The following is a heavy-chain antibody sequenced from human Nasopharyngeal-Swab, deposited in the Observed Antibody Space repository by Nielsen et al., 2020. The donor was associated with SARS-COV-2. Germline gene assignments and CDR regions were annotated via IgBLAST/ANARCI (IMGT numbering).Heavy chain of an antibody. J-gene: IGHJ4*02. V-gene: IGHV3-48*03. CDR2: ISSSGSAI. D-gene: IGHD3-10*01. Sequence: GGSLRLSCAASGFTFRNYEMKWVRKAPGKGLEWVSYISSSGSAIYYTDSVKGRFTISRDNAENSLYLQMNSLRAEETAVYYCARVLGGSGRRGYLDSWGQGTLVTVSS. CDR1: GFTFRNYE. CDR3: ARVLGGSGRRGYLDS.